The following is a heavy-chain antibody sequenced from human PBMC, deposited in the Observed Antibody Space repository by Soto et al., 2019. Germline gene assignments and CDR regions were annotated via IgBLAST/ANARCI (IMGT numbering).Heavy chain of an antibody. CDR2: ISYDGSNK. CDR3: AKDLRGSGGSSGYGMDV. CDR1: GFTFSSYG. V-gene: IGHV3-30*18. D-gene: IGHD3-10*01. Sequence: PGGSLRLSCAASGFTFSSYGMHWVRQAPGKGLEWVAVISYDGSNKYYADSVKGRFTISRDNSKNTLYLQMNSLRAEDTAVYYCAKDLRGSGGSSGYGMDVRGQGTTVTVSS. J-gene: IGHJ6*02.